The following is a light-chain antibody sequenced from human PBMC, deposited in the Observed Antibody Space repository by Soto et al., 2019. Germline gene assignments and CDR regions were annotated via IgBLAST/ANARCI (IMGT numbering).Light chain of an antibody. CDR2: END. CDR3: CSYAGSSTYV. Sequence: QSALTQPASVSGSPGQSITISCTGTSNDVGTYNFVSWYQQRPGKGPTLVIFENDQRPSGVSFRFSGSKSGNTASLTISGLQAEDEADYYCCSYAGSSTYVFGTGTKVTVL. V-gene: IGLV2-23*01. CDR1: SNDVGTYNF. J-gene: IGLJ1*01.